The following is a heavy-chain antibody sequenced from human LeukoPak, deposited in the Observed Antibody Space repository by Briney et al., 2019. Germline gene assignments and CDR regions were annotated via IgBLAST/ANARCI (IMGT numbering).Heavy chain of an antibody. CDR3: ARGGNPRDGPDY. CDR2: ISFDVSNK. J-gene: IGHJ4*02. D-gene: IGHD4-23*01. V-gene: IGHV3-30-3*01. CDR1: GFTFSSYT. Sequence: KPGGSLRLSCAASGFTFSSYTIHWVRQAPGKGLERVAVISFDVSNKYYADSVKGRFSISRDNSKNTLYLQMNSLGAEDTAVYYCARGGNPRDGPDYWGQGTLVTVSS.